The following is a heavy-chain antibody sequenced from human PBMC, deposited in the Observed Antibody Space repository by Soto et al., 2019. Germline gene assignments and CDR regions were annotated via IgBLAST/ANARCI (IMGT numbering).Heavy chain of an antibody. CDR1: GYTFTSYG. J-gene: IGHJ4*02. Sequence: ASVKVSCKASGYTFTSYGISWVRQAPGQGLERMGWISAYNGNTNYAQKLQGRVTMTTDTSTSTDYMELRSMRSDVTAVYYCARAWAAAGPGDYWGQGTLVTVSS. CDR2: ISAYNGNT. CDR3: ARAWAAAGPGDY. D-gene: IGHD6-13*01. V-gene: IGHV1-18*04.